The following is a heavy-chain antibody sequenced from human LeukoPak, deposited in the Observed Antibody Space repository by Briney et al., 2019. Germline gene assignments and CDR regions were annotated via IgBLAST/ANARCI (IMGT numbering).Heavy chain of an antibody. CDR3: ARHIGGGIEDMDV. CDR2: IYVTGT. Sequence: PSETLSLTCTVSGGSVGTYYWSWVRQSPGKGLEWIGYIYVTGTRYNPYLQSRVTISVDRSRNQFFLKMSSVTAADTAVYYCARHIGGGIEDMDVWGKGTKVIVSS. J-gene: IGHJ6*03. CDR1: GGSVGTYY. D-gene: IGHD3-16*02. V-gene: IGHV4-59*08.